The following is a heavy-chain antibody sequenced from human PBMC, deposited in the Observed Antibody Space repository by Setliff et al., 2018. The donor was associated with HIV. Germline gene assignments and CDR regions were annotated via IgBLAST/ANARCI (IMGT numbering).Heavy chain of an antibody. CDR2: INPNSGGT. V-gene: IGHV1-2*06. J-gene: IGHJ4*02. Sequence: ASVKVSCKASGYTFTGYYMHRVRQAPGQGLEWMGRINPNSGGTNYAQKFQGRVTMTRDTSISTAYMELSRLRSDDTAVYYCARDGPAPLTTVVTPGDYWGQGTLVTVSS. CDR1: GYTFTGYY. D-gene: IGHD4-17*01. CDR3: ARDGPAPLTTVVTPGDY.